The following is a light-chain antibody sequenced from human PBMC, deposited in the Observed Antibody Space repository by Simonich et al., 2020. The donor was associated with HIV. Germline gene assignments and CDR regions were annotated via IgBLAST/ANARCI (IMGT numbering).Light chain of an antibody. J-gene: IGKJ1*01. V-gene: IGKV4-1*01. Sequence: DIVMTQSPDSLAVSLGERATINCKSSQSILSSSNNKNYLAWYQQKPGQPPNLLIYCASTRESGLPDRFSGSGSGTDFTPTINSLQTEAVAIYYCQQYYSTPQTFGQGTKVEI. CDR1: QSILSSSNNKNY. CDR3: QQYYSTPQT. CDR2: CAS.